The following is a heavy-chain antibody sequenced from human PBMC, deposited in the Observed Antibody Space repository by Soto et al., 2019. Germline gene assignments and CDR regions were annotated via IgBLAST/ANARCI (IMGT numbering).Heavy chain of an antibody. V-gene: IGHV3-23*01. J-gene: IGHJ4*02. D-gene: IGHD2-8*01. CDR3: AKAARDCWQGYCTDY. Sequence: GGSLRLSCAASGFTFTSYAMRWVRQDQGKVLEWELVISASGGTTHYESSVNGRFSISRDNAKNALHRQTNSLRAETTALYYCAKAARDCWQGYCTDYCGQGTQVTVAS. CDR2: ISASGGTT. CDR1: GFTFTSYA.